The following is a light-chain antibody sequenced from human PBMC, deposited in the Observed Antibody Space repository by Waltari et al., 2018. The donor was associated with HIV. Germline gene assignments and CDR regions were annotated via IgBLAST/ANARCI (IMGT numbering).Light chain of an antibody. V-gene: IGLV6-57*01. Sequence: NFILTQPHSVSESPGKPVTITCTRSSGNIASSYVQWYHQRPGSSPTPVFSANNQMPSGVPDRFSGSIDSSSNSASLTISGLRTEDEADYYCQSHDNKIFYVFGGGTYVTV. CDR2: ANN. J-gene: IGLJ1*01. CDR1: SGNIASSY. CDR3: QSHDNKIFYV.